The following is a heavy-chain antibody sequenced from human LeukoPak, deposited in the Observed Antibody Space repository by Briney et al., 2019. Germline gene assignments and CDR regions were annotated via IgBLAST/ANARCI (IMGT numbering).Heavy chain of an antibody. Sequence: PGRSLRLSCAASGFTFDDYAMHWVRQVPGKGLEWVSGISWNSGTIGYADSVKGRFTISRDNAKNSLYLQMNSLRVEDMALYYCTKGNSGSYSQDWFDPWGQGTLVTVSS. D-gene: IGHD1-26*01. V-gene: IGHV3-9*03. J-gene: IGHJ5*02. CDR1: GFTFDDYA. CDR2: ISWNSGTI. CDR3: TKGNSGSYSQDWFDP.